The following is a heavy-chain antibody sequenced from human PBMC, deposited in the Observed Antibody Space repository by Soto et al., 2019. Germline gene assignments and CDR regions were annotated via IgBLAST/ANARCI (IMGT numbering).Heavy chain of an antibody. J-gene: IGHJ3*01. Sequence: QLQESGPGLVKPSETLSLTCTVSGAAMSSYYWSWVRQSPGKGLEWIGYIYNTGTTDYNPSRTSPVSISVERSKFQFSLKLTSVTGADMAVCYCATDRTVYYSDAFDVWGQGARVIVSS. V-gene: IGHV4-59*03. CDR2: IYNTGTT. CDR3: ATDRTVYYSDAFDV. D-gene: IGHD3-22*01. CDR1: GAAMSSYY.